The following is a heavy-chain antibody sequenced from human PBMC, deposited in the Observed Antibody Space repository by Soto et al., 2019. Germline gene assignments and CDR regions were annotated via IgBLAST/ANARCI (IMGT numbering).Heavy chain of an antibody. CDR3: AKEGYCSGGSCYYFDY. V-gene: IGHV3-23*01. CDR1: GFTFSSYA. D-gene: IGHD2-15*01. Sequence: PGGSLRLSCAASGFTFSSYAMSWVRQAPGKGLEWVSAISGSGGSTYYADSVKGRFTISRDNSKNTLYLQMNSLRAEDTAVYYCAKEGYCSGGSCYYFDYWGQRTLVTVSS. CDR2: ISGSGGST. J-gene: IGHJ4*02.